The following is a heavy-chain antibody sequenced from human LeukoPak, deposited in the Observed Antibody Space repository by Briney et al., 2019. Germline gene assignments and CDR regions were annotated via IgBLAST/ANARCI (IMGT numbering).Heavy chain of an antibody. V-gene: IGHV4-59*08. CDR2: IYYSGST. J-gene: IGHJ4*02. CDR1: GGSISSYY. CDR3: ARRGVGSSWSFDY. Sequence: PSETLSLTCTVSGGSISSYYWSWIRQPPGKGLEWIGYIYYSGSTNYNPSLKSRVTMSVDTSKNQFSLKLSSVTAADTAVYYCARRGVGSSWSFDYWGQGTLVTVSS. D-gene: IGHD6-13*01.